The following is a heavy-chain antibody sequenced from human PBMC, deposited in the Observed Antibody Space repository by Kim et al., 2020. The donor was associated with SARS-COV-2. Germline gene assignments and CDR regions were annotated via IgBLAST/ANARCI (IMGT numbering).Heavy chain of an antibody. CDR3: ATTKDPTVKFDY. CDR1: GGTISSYY. CDR2: ISDIGRT. V-gene: IGHV4-59*08. J-gene: IGHJ4*01. Sequence: SETLSLTCTVSGGTISSYYGSWIRQPPGKGLEWVGYISDIGRTNYNSSLKSRVTISRDTSKNQFSLKLTSVTAADTAIYYCATTKDPTVKFDYWGHGTLV. D-gene: IGHD4-17*01.